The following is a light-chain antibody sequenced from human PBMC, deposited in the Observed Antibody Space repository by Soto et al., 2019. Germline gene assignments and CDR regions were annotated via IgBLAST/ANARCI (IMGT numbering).Light chain of an antibody. CDR1: TGTVTSGHY. Sequence: HAVVTQEPSLTVSPGGTVTLTCGSSTGTVTSGHYPYWFQQKPGQAPRALIYDTSNKHSWTPARFSGSLLGGKAALTLSGAQPEDEAEYYCLLSYSGARLYVFGTGTKLTVL. V-gene: IGLV7-46*01. J-gene: IGLJ1*01. CDR2: DTS. CDR3: LLSYSGARLYV.